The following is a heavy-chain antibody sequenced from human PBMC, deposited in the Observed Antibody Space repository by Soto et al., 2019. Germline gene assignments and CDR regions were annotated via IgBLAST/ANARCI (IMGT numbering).Heavy chain of an antibody. V-gene: IGHV4-30-4*01. D-gene: IGHD5-12*01. CDR1: GGSISSGDYY. CDR2: IYYSGST. J-gene: IGHJ4*02. Sequence: SETLSLTCTVSGGSISSGDYYWSWIRQPPGKGLEWIGYIYYSGSTYYNPSLKSRVTISVDTSKNQFSLKLSSVTAADTAMYYCAVRRGGYDWPRFDYWGQGTLVTVSS. CDR3: AVRRGGYDWPRFDY.